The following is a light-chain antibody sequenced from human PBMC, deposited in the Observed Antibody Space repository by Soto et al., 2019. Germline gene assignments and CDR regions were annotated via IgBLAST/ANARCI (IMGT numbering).Light chain of an antibody. CDR1: QSISSW. J-gene: IGKJ2*01. CDR2: DAS. CDR3: QQYNSYSPVYT. Sequence: DIQMTQSPSTLSASVGDRVTITCRASQSISSWLAWYQQKPGKAPKLLIYDASSLESGVPSRFSGSGSGTEFTITISSLQPDDFATYYCQQYNSYSPVYTFGQGTKLEIK. V-gene: IGKV1-5*01.